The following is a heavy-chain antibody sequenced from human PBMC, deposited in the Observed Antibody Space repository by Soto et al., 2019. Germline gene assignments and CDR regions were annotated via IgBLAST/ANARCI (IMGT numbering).Heavy chain of an antibody. CDR1: GGTFSSYA. J-gene: IGHJ5*02. Sequence: VKVSCKASGGTFSSYAISWVRQAPGQGLEWMGGIIPIFGTANYAQKFQGRVTITADESTSTAYMELSSLRSEDTAVYYCARSGYSSYNWFDPWGQGTLVTVSS. V-gene: IGHV1-69*13. D-gene: IGHD6-19*01. CDR3: ARSGYSSYNWFDP. CDR2: IIPIFGTA.